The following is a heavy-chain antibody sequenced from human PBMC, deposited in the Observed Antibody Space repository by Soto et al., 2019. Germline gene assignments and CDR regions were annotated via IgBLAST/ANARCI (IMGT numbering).Heavy chain of an antibody. D-gene: IGHD3-10*01. Sequence: EVQLVQSGGGLVQPGGSLRLSCVASGFSSSRYELNWVRQAPGKGLEWVAYISTSGNIIHYADSVRGRFTISRDSAKNSLYLHMNSLRAEDTAVYYCARELTNIGGTWLGSDHYYYGMDVWGQGTTVTVSS. V-gene: IGHV3-48*03. CDR3: ARELTNIGGTWLGSDHYYYGMDV. J-gene: IGHJ6*02. CDR2: ISTSGNII. CDR1: GFSSSRYE.